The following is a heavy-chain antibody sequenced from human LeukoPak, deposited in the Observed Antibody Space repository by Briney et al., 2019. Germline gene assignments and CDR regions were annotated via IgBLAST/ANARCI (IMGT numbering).Heavy chain of an antibody. J-gene: IGHJ6*03. CDR1: GYTFTGHY. Sequence: ASVKVSCKASGYTFTGHYMHWVRQAPGQGLEWMGWINPNSGGTNYAQKFQGRVTMTRDTSISTAYMELSRLRSDDTAVYYCAREGGSSWYMENYYYMDVWGKGTTVTISS. V-gene: IGHV1-2*02. D-gene: IGHD6-13*01. CDR2: INPNSGGT. CDR3: AREGGSSWYMENYYYMDV.